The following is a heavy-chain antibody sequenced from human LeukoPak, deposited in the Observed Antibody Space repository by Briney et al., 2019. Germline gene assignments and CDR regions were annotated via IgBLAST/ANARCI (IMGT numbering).Heavy chain of an antibody. CDR2: ISSSSSYI. CDR1: GFTFSSYS. D-gene: IGHD3-22*01. CDR3: ATNGYFQSYNWFDP. V-gene: IGHV3-21*01. Sequence: PGGSLRLSCAASGFTFSSYSMNWVRQAPGKGLEWVSSISSSSSYIYYADSVKGRFTISRDNAKNSLYLQMNSLRAEDTAVYYCATNGYFQSYNWFDPWGQGTLVTVSS. J-gene: IGHJ5*02.